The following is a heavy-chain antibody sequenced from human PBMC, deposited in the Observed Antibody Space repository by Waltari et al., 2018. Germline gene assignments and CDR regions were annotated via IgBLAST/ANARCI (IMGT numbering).Heavy chain of an antibody. D-gene: IGHD2-2*03. Sequence: QVQLQESGPGLVGPSETLSLTCDVSGYFINTGFFWGWIRQPPGQGLEWIGNIYHDGTTYYNPSLKHRLMISLVTSKNQFSLRLNFVDVADTAVYYCARQTLGYCTSAACRRLETWGQGILVSVSS. CDR3: ARQTLGYCTSAACRRLET. J-gene: IGHJ5*02. CDR2: IYHDGTT. CDR1: GYFINTGFF. V-gene: IGHV4-38-2*01.